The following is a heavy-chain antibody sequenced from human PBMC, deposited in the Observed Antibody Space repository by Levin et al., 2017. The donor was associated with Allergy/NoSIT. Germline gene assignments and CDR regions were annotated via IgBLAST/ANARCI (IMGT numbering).Heavy chain of an antibody. D-gene: IGHD3-16*01. CDR2: IKQDGTEK. V-gene: IGHV3-7*01. Sequence: GGSLRLSCAASGFTFSNYWMHWVRQAPGKGLEWVANIKQDGTEKYYVDSVKGRFIISRDNAKNSLYLQMNSLRAEDTAVYYCARDYDYIWGSSYYDAFDSWGLGTMVTVSS. CDR3: ARDYDYIWGSSYYDAFDS. J-gene: IGHJ3*02. CDR1: GFTFSNYW.